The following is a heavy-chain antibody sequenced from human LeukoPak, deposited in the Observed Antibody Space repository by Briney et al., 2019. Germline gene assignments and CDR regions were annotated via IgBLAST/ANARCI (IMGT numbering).Heavy chain of an antibody. CDR3: ARRILSRPGGANYFDY. Sequence: SETLSLTCTVSGGSISSYYWSWIRQPPGKGLEWIGYIYYSGSTNYNPSLKSRVTISVDTSKNQFSLKLSSVTAADTAVYYCARRILSRPGGANYFDYWGQGTLVTVSS. V-gene: IGHV4-59*12. D-gene: IGHD2/OR15-2a*01. CDR2: IYYSGST. CDR1: GGSISSYY. J-gene: IGHJ4*02.